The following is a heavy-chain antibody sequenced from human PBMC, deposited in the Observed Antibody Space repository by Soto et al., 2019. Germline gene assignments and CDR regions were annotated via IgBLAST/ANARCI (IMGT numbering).Heavy chain of an antibody. J-gene: IGHJ4*02. CDR2: IYYSGST. CDR1: GGTISSWY. D-gene: IGHD5-12*01. Sequence: PSETLSLTCTVSGGTISSWYWSWIRQPPGKGLEWIGYIYYSGSTNCNPSLKSRVTISVDTSKNQFSLKLSSVTAADTAVYYCASDRSGNGYIPYSWGQGTQVTVS. CDR3: ASDRSGNGYIPYS. V-gene: IGHV4-59*08.